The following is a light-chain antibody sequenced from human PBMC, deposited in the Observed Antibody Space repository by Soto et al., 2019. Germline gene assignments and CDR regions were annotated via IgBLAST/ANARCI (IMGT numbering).Light chain of an antibody. CDR2: RND. Sequence: QSVLTQPPSASGAPRQRVTISCSGSSSKNSSLYVYWYYQLPGAAPKLLIYRNDQRPSGVPDRFSGSKSGTSASLAISGFRSEDEADYFCAAWDGSLNAYVFGSGTKVTVL. V-gene: IGLV1-47*01. J-gene: IGLJ1*01. CDR1: SSKNSSLY. CDR3: AAWDGSLNAYV.